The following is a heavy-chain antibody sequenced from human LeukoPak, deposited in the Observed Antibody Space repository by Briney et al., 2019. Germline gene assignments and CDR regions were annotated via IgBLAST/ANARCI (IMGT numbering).Heavy chain of an antibody. CDR1: GFTFSTYT. J-gene: IGHJ4*02. D-gene: IGHD5-18*01. CDR3: ARDAGYVRFDF. CDR2: ISGNGGSR. V-gene: IGHV3-64*01. Sequence: GGSLRLSCAASGFTFSTYTKHWVRQAPGKGLEYVSSISGNGGSREYANSVKGRFTISRDNSRNTLYLQMGSLRAEDMAVYYCARDAGYVRFDFWGQGTLATVSS.